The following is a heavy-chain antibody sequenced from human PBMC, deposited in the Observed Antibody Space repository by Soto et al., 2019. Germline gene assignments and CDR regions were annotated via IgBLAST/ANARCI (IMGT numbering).Heavy chain of an antibody. CDR2: IRSKTTNYAT. J-gene: IGHJ4*02. CDR3: TPEGAGFKY. CDR1: EFTFSGSS. V-gene: IGHV3-73*02. D-gene: IGHD1-26*01. Sequence: DVQLVESGGGLVQPGGSLKLSCAASEFTFSGSSMHWVRQASGKGLEWVGRIRSKTTNYATAYAASVKDRFTISRDDSKTTTYLQMSSLKTEDTAVYYCTPEGAGFKYWGQGTLVTVSS.